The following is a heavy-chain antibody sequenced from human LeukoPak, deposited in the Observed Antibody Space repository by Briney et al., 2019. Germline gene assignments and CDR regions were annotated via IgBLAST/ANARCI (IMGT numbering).Heavy chain of an antibody. J-gene: IGHJ4*02. Sequence: GSLRLSCAASGFTFSTYSVNWVRQAPGKGLEWVSYISSSSTIYYADSVKGRFTISRDNAKNSLYLQMNSLRAEDTAVYYCARGSTYYDSSGQVPFDYWGQGTLVTVSS. CDR1: GFTFSTYS. V-gene: IGHV3-48*01. CDR2: ISSSSTI. D-gene: IGHD3-22*01. CDR3: ARGSTYYDSSGQVPFDY.